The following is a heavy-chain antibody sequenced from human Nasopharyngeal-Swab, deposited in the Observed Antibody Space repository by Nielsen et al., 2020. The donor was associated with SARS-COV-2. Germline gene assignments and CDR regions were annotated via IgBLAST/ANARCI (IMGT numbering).Heavy chain of an antibody. CDR2: IYPGDSDT. J-gene: IGHJ6*01. V-gene: IGHV5-51*01. Sequence: GESLKISCKGSGYSFSSYWIVWVRQMPGKGLEWMGIIYPGDSDTRYSPSFQGQVTISADKSSNTAYLQWSSLKASDTAIYYCARLPSAYPYYNDMDVWGQGTTVIVSA. CDR1: GYSFSSYW. D-gene: IGHD2-21*01. CDR3: ARLPSAYPYYNDMDV.